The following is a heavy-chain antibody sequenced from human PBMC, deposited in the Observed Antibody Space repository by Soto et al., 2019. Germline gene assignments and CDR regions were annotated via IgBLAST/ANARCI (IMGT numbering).Heavy chain of an antibody. V-gene: IGHV4-4*07. J-gene: IGHJ5*02. CDR2: AYSTGGT. CDR3: GISKRFSVWFDP. CDR1: GGSISSYY. D-gene: IGHD3-3*01. Sequence: HVHLQQSGPGLVDPSETLSLTCTVSGGSISSYYWTWIRQPAVKGLEWIGAAYSTGGTHYNPSPMRRVTISLDTSKDQLSLRLLSATLEDTAVYYCGISKRFSVWFDPWFPGKLVTVS.